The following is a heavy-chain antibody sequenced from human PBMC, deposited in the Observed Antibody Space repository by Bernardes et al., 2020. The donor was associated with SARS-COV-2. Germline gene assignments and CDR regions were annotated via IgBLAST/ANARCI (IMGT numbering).Heavy chain of an antibody. CDR2: INHSGST. V-gene: IGHV4-34*01. CDR3: ARGDGEYSGGFYNYNGLDV. D-gene: IGHD1-26*01. CDR1: GGFFSGDY. J-gene: IGHJ6*02. Sequence: PQSLSLTCAVYGGFFSGDYGSWLRQPPGKGLECIGEINHSGSTNYNPSLQSRVTISVDTSKKQFSLKLSSVTAADTAMYYCARGDGEYSGGFYNYNGLDVWGQGITVTVSS.